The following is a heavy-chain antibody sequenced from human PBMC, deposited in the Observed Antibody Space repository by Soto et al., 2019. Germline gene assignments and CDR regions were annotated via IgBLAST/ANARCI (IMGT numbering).Heavy chain of an antibody. J-gene: IGHJ4*02. CDR1: GLTFSNYW. Sequence: EVQLVESGGGLVQPGGSLRLSCVASGLTFSNYWMHWVRQVPGKGLVGVSRINNDGSGTSYADSVKGRFTISRDDAKNTLFLHMNSLRVEDTAVYYCATIFDFWGQGTLVTVTS. CDR2: INNDGSGT. V-gene: IGHV3-74*01. CDR3: ATIFDF.